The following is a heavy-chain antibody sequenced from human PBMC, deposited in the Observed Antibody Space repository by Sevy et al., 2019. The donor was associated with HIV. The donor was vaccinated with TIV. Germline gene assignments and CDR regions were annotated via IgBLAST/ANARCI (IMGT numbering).Heavy chain of an antibody. D-gene: IGHD2-2*01. CDR3: ARGFCVSSSCSGSS. CDR2: ISSSSSSI. J-gene: IGHJ4*02. Sequence: GGSLRLSCAASGFTFSSYSMNWVHQAPRKGLEWVSSISSSSSSIYYADSVKGRFTISRDNAKNSLYLQMDSLTAEDTAVYYCARGFCVSSSCSGSSWGQGTLSPSPQ. CDR1: GFTFSSYS. V-gene: IGHV3-48*01.